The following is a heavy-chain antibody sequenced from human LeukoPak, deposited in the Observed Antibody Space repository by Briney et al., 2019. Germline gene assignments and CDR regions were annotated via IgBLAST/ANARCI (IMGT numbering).Heavy chain of an antibody. Sequence: PGGSLRHSCVAPGFTLDDYGMNWVRQAQGQGLESVSGFNGKGRSTVYADSVKGRFTISRDNAKNSLYLQMDSPRAEDTALYYCTRGSEVGGYYYFYYLDVWGKGTTVADSS. CDR2: FNGKGRST. J-gene: IGHJ6*03. V-gene: IGHV3-20*04. CDR1: GFTLDDYG. CDR3: TRGSEVGGYYYFYYLDV. D-gene: IGHD2-15*01.